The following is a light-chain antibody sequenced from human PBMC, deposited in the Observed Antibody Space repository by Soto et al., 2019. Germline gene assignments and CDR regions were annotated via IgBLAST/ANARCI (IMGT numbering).Light chain of an antibody. CDR1: KNDIGVYDF. Sequence: SALTQPPSASGSPGQSVTISCTGTKNDIGVYDFVSWYQHHPGKAPRLIIYEVVQRPSGGPDRFSGSKSGNTASLTVSGLQAADEADYFCKSYAGSNTYVFGSGTKVTVL. J-gene: IGLJ1*01. V-gene: IGLV2-8*01. CDR3: KSYAGSNTYV. CDR2: EVV.